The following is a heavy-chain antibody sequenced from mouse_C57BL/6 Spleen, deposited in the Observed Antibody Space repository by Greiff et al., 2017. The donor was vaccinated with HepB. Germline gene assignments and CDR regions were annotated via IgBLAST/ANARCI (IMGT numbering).Heavy chain of an antibody. Sequence: QVTLKESGPGILQSSQTLSLTCSFSGFSLSTSGMGVSWIRQPSGKGLEWLAHIYWDDDKRYNPSLKSRLTISKDTSRNQVFLKITSVDTADTATYYCARRDYGSRTGFAYWGQGTLVTVSA. CDR3: ARRDYGSRTGFAY. V-gene: IGHV8-12*01. J-gene: IGHJ3*01. CDR2: IYWDDDK. CDR1: GFSLSTSGMG. D-gene: IGHD1-1*01.